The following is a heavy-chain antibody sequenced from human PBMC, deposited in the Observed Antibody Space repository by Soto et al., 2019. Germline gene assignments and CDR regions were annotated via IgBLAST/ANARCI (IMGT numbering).Heavy chain of an antibody. J-gene: IGHJ4*02. CDR2: IYYSGST. CDR3: ARLLVVVVAATFDY. V-gene: IGHV4-39*01. CDR1: GGSISSSSYY. D-gene: IGHD2-15*01. Sequence: SETLSLTCTVSGGSISSSSYYWGWIRQPPGKGLEWIGSIYYSGSTYYNPSLKSRVTISVDTSKNQFSLKLSSVTAADTAVYYCARLLVVVVAATFDYWGQGTLVTVSS.